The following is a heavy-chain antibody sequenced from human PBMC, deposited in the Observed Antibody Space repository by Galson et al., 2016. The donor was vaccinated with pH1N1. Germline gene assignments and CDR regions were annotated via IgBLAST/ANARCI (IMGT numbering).Heavy chain of an antibody. Sequence: SLRLSCAASGFAFSSYEMNWVRQAPGKGLEWVSHISRSGSTIHYADSVKGRFTVSRDNAKNSLYLQMNSLRAEDTAVYYCARPAEQQWLVILPFGYWGPGILVTVSS. V-gene: IGHV3-48*03. J-gene: IGHJ4*02. D-gene: IGHD6-19*01. CDR3: ARPAEQQWLVILPFGY. CDR1: GFAFSSYE. CDR2: ISRSGSTI.